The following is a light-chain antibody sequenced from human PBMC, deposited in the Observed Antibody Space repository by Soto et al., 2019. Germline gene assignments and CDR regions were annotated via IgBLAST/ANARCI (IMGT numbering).Light chain of an antibody. CDR2: DAS. V-gene: IGKV1-17*03. J-gene: IGKJ4*01. CDR3: LQESSYPPS. Sequence: DIQMTQSPSAMSAAVGDRVTITCRASQGIRNYLDWFQQKPGRVPKRLIYDASSLQSGVPSRFSGSGSGTEFTLPISNLQPEDFATYYCLQESSYPPSFGGGTKVEIK. CDR1: QGIRNY.